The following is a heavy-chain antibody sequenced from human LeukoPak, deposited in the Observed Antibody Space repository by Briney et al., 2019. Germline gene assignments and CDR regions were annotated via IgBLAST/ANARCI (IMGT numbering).Heavy chain of an antibody. CDR2: IYYSGST. V-gene: IGHV4-59*01. CDR1: GGSISSYY. J-gene: IGHJ5*02. D-gene: IGHD4-17*01. Sequence: SETLSLTCTVSGGSISSYYWSWIRQPPGKGLEWIGYIYYSGSTNYNPSLTSRVTISVDTSKNQFSLKLSSVTAADTAVYYCARKTALSGDYDWFDPWGQGTLVTVSS. CDR3: ARKTALSGDYDWFDP.